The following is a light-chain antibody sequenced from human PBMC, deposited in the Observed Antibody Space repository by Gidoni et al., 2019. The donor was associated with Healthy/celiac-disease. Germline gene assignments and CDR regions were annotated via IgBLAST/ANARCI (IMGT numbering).Light chain of an antibody. J-gene: IGLJ2*01. CDR3: QSYDSSLSGVV. CDR2: GNS. CDR1: SSNIGAGYD. Sequence: QYVLTQPPSVSGAPGPRVTLSGPGSSSNIGAGYDVHWYQQLPGTAPKPLIYGNSNRPSGVPDRFSGSKSGTSASLAITGLQAEDEADYYCQSYDSSLSGVVFGGGTKLTVL. V-gene: IGLV1-40*01.